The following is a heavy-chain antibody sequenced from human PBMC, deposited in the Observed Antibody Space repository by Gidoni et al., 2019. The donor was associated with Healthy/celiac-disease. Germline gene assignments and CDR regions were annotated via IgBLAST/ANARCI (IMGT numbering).Heavy chain of an antibody. D-gene: IGHD6-19*01. CDR3: AKVAVAALFDY. J-gene: IGHJ4*02. CDR1: GFTFSSYA. Sequence: EVQLLESGGGLVHPAGSLRLSCAAFGFTFSSYAMGWVRPAPGKGLEWVSAISGSGGSTYYADSVKGRFTISRDNSKNTLYLQMNSLRAEDTAVYYCAKVAVAALFDYWGQGTLVTVSS. V-gene: IGHV3-23*01. CDR2: ISGSGGST.